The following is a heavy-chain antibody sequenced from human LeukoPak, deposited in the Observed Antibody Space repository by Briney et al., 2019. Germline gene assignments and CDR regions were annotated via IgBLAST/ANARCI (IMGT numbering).Heavy chain of an antibody. J-gene: IGHJ5*02. V-gene: IGHV3-23*01. Sequence: GGSLRLSCAASGFTFSSYAMSWVRQAPGKGLEWVSAISGSGGSTYYADSVKGRFTISRDNSKNTLYLQMNSLRAEDTAVYYCAKDRGSGYSYGFCWFDPWGQGTLVTVSS. CDR1: GFTFSSYA. CDR3: AKDRGSGYSYGFCWFDP. CDR2: ISGSGGST. D-gene: IGHD5-18*01.